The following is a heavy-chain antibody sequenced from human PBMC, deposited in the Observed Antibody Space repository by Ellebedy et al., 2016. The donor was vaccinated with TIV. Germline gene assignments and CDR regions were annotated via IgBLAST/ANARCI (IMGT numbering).Heavy chain of an antibody. CDR3: ANRSPGLGGN. D-gene: IGHD2-21*01. CDR1: GFTFSSYG. Sequence: GGSLRLXXAASGFTFSSYGMHWVRQAPGKGLEWVAVIWYDGSNKYYADSVKGRFTISRDNSKNTLYLQMNSLRAEDTAVYYCANRSPGLGGNWGQGTLVTVSS. CDR2: IWYDGSNK. J-gene: IGHJ4*02. V-gene: IGHV3-33*06.